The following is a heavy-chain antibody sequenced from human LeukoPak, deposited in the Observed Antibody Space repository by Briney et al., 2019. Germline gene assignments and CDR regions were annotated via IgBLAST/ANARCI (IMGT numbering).Heavy chain of an antibody. Sequence: SETLSLTCAVYGGSFSGYYWSWIRQPPGKGLEWIGEINHSGSTNYNPSLKSRVTISVDTSKNQFSLRLSSVAAAGTAVYYCARGRYYYGSGRYFPHYYYYYGMDVWGQGTTVTVSS. V-gene: IGHV4-34*01. D-gene: IGHD3-10*01. CDR1: GGSFSGYY. CDR2: INHSGST. CDR3: ARGRYYYGSGRYFPHYYYYYGMDV. J-gene: IGHJ6*02.